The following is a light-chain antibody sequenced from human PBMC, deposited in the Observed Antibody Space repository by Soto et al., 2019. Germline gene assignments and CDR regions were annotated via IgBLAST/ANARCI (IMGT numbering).Light chain of an antibody. CDR2: DVT. CDR1: SSDVDTYIY. J-gene: IGLJ1*01. V-gene: IGLV2-14*03. CDR3: SSYTFSTLV. Sequence: QSVLTQPASVSGSPGQSITISCTGTSSDVDTYIYISWYQQHPGKAPKLIIYDVTNRPPGVSNRFSGSKSGNTASLTIPGLQTEDEADYYCSSYTFSTLVFATGTKVTVL.